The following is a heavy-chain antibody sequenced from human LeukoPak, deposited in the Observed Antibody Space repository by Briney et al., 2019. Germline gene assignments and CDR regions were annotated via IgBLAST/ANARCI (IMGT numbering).Heavy chain of an antibody. CDR2: INAGNGNT. CDR1: GYTFTSYA. CDR3: ARDEGYSSSVPFDP. D-gene: IGHD6-13*01. V-gene: IGHV1-3*01. Sequence: GASVEVSCKASGYTFTSYAMHWVRQAPGQRLEWMGWINAGNGNTKYSQKFQGRVTITRDTSATTAYMELSSLRSEDTAVYYCARDEGYSSSVPFDPWGQGTLVTVSS. J-gene: IGHJ5*02.